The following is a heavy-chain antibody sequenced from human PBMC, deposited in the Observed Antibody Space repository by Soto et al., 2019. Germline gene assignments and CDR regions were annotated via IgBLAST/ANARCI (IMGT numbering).Heavy chain of an antibody. D-gene: IGHD6-13*01. V-gene: IGHV3-73*01. Sequence: EVQLVESGGGLVQPGGSMRLSCAASGFSFSVSSMHWVRQASGKGLEWLGSIRSKASNYATTYSESVRGRFISSRDDSQDTMFLQMNSLRTEDTAMYYCAIEAAGFGHWGQGTLVPVSS. CDR2: IRSKASNYAT. CDR1: GFSFSVSS. J-gene: IGHJ4*02. CDR3: AIEAAGFGH.